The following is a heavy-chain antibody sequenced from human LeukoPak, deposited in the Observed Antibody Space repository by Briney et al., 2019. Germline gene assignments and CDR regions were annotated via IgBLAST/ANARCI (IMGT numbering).Heavy chain of an antibody. CDR1: VGSIRSTNHY. Sequence: SETLSLTCTVAVGSIRSTNHYWAWLRQPPGKGLEWLGGIYYTGSPYHNPSLKSRLTLSVDTSKNQFSLSLTSVTATDTAVYYCARQKGSASSWADFDYWGQGTLVTVSA. CDR2: IYYTGSP. V-gene: IGHV4-39*01. CDR3: ARQKGSASSWADFDY. D-gene: IGHD6-13*01. J-gene: IGHJ4*02.